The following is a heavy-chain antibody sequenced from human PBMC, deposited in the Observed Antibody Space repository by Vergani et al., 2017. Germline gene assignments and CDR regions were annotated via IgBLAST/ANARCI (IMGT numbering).Heavy chain of an antibody. J-gene: IGHJ6*03. Sequence: QVQLQQWGAGLLKPSETLSLTCAVYGGSFSGSYWSWIRQPPGKRLEWIGEINHSGSTNYNPSLKSRVTISVDTSKNQFSLKLSSVTAADTAVYYCARGVGGGYYYMDVWGKGTTVTVSS. CDR1: GGSFSGSY. D-gene: IGHD3-10*01. CDR3: ARGVGGGYYYMDV. V-gene: IGHV4-34*02. CDR2: INHSGST.